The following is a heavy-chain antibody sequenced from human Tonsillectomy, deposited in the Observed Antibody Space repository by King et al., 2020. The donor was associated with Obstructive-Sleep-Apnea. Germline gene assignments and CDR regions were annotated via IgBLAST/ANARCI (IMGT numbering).Heavy chain of an antibody. CDR2: IYYSGST. CDR3: ARVKYSGYDFCWWFDP. V-gene: IGHV4-30-4*01. Sequence: QLQESGPGLVKPSQTLSLICTVSGGSISSGDYYWSWIRQPPGKGLDWIGYIYYSGSTYYNPSLKSRVTISVDTSENQFSLKLSSVTAADTAVYYCARVKYSGYDFCWWFDPWGQGTLVTVSS. CDR1: GGSISSGDYY. J-gene: IGHJ5*02. D-gene: IGHD5-12*01.